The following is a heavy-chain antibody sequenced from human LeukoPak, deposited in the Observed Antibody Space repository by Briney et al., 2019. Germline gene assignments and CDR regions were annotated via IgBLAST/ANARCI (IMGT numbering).Heavy chain of an antibody. D-gene: IGHD2-15*01. CDR1: GFTFSRHY. CDR2: IDTDGSDT. CDR3: FLGYCGGGSCYSYDY. J-gene: IGHJ4*02. Sequence: TGGSLRLSCAASGFTFSRHYIHWVRQAPGKGLVWVSRIDTDGSDTVYADSVKGRFTISRDNARNTLYLQMNSLRAEDTAVYYCFLGYCGGGSCYSYDYWGQGTLVTVSS. V-gene: IGHV3-74*01.